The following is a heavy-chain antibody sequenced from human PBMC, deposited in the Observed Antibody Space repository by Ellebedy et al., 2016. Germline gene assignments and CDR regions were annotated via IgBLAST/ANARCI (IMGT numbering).Heavy chain of an antibody. CDR2: ISDSGSGT. CDR3: ARDAGDGSDFYYWFDL. V-gene: IGHV3-48*02. Sequence: GESLKISXAASGFTFSSYAMSWVRQVPGKGLEWVSSISDSGSGTYYADSVKGRFTISRDNAKNSLYLQMNSLRDEDTTVYYCARDAGDGSDFYYWFDLWGQGALVTVSA. J-gene: IGHJ5*02. D-gene: IGHD3-22*01. CDR1: GFTFSSYA.